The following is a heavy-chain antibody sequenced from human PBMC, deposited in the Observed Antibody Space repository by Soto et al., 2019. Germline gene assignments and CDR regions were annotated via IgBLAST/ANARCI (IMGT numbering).Heavy chain of an antibody. V-gene: IGHV1-46*03. D-gene: IGHD2-21*02. CDR1: GYTLTSDY. Sequence: KICCKASGYTLTSDYVNWVRKTTGQGLEWLGIINPSGGYTTYAQRFLGRVTMTSDTSTSTVHMELGSLTSEDTALYYCARGGGIVVVTAPYDQWGQGTLVTAPQ. J-gene: IGHJ4*02. CDR3: ARGGGIVVVTAPYDQ. CDR2: INPSGGYT.